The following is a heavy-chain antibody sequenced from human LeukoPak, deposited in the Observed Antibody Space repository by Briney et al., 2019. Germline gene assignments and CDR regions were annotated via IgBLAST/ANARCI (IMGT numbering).Heavy chain of an antibody. Sequence: GGSLRLSCAASGFIFSSYWIHWVRLPPGKGLVWVSRINSDGSSTIYADSVKGRFTISRDNAENTVYLQMNSLRAEDTAVYYCARDITLTRGGRSDYWGQGTLVTVSA. CDR2: INSDGSST. CDR1: GFIFSSYW. CDR3: ARDITLTRGGRSDY. J-gene: IGHJ4*02. D-gene: IGHD3-10*01. V-gene: IGHV3-74*01.